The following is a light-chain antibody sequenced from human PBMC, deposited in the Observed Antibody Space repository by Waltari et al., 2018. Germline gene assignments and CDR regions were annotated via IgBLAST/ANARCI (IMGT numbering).Light chain of an antibody. CDR3: EHYGSSPGT. J-gene: IGKJ4*01. CDR1: QSVTTRQ. Sequence: EIVLTPSPGTLSLSLGERATLSCRASQSVTTRQLAWYQQKPGQAPRLLIHATSSRATGIADRFSGSGSETDFTLTISRLEPEDFAVYYCEHYGSSPGTFGGGTRVEIK. V-gene: IGKV3-20*01. CDR2: ATS.